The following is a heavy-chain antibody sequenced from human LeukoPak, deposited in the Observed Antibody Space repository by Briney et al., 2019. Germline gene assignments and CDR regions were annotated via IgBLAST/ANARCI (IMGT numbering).Heavy chain of an antibody. Sequence: GGSLRLSCAASGFTFDDYAMHWVRQAPGKGLEWVSIISWDGIRTYYADSVKGRFTISRDKSTNSLYLQMNSLRAEDTAVYYCASLDRSDVPGGDWFDPWGQGTLVTVSS. J-gene: IGHJ5*02. D-gene: IGHD3/OR15-3a*01. CDR1: GFTFDDYA. CDR2: ISWDGIRT. CDR3: ASLDRSDVPGGDWFDP. V-gene: IGHV3-43D*03.